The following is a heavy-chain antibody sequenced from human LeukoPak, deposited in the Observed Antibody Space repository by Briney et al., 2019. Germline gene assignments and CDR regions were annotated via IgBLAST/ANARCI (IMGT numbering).Heavy chain of an antibody. CDR1: GFTFDDYA. V-gene: IGHV3-9*01. J-gene: IGHJ4*02. D-gene: IGHD6-19*01. Sequence: GGSLRLSCAASGFTFDDYAMHWVRQAPGKGLEWVSGISWNSGSIGYADSVKGRFTISRDNAKNSLYLQMNSLRAEDTAVYYCAKDGGSGWYLDYWGQGTLVTVSS. CDR3: AKDGGSGWYLDY. CDR2: ISWNSGSI.